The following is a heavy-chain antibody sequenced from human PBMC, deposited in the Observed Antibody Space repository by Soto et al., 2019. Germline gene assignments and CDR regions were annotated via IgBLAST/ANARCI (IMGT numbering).Heavy chain of an antibody. CDR2: IHHSGRT. J-gene: IGHJ3*02. V-gene: IGHV4-34*01. CDR3: ARGECSSNYCFTRWALDI. CDR1: GGSFIGYY. Sequence: PSETLSLTCAFYGGSFIGYYWTWIRQTPGKGLEWIGEIHHSGRTNYNPSLKSRVSISADTSKTQFSLNLTSVTAADTAVYYCARGECSSNYCFTRWALDIWGQGTVVTVSS. D-gene: IGHD2-2*01.